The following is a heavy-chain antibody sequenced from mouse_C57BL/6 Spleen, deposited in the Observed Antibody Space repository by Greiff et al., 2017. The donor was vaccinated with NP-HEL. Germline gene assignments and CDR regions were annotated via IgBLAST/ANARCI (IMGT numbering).Heavy chain of an antibody. CDR3: ARSTVVGRAWFAY. CDR2: IYPRDGST. V-gene: IGHV1-85*01. J-gene: IGHJ3*01. D-gene: IGHD1-1*01. CDR1: GYTFTSYD. Sequence: QVQLQQSGPELVKPGASVKLSCKASGYTFTSYDINWVKQRPGQGLEWIGWIYPRDGSTKYNEKFKGKATFTVDTSSSTAYMELHSLTSEDSAVYFCARSTVVGRAWFAYWGQGTLVTVSA.